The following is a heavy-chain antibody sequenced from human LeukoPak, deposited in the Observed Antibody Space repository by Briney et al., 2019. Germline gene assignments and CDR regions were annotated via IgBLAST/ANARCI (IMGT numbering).Heavy chain of an antibody. D-gene: IGHD2-2*01. CDR2: IYPGDSDT. CDR3: ARVGVVAYYMDV. CDR1: GYSFTNYW. J-gene: IGHJ6*03. V-gene: IGHV5-51*07. Sequence: GESLKISCKGSGYSFTNYWIAWVHQMPGKGLEWMGIIYPGDSDTRYSPSFEGQVTMSADKSISTAYLQWSSLKASDTAMYYCARVGVVAYYMDVWGKGTTVTVSS.